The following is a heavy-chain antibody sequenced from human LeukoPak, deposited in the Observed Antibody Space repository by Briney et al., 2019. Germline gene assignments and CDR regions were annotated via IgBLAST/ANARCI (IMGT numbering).Heavy chain of an antibody. CDR1: GFTFSSNA. Sequence: PGGSLRLSCAASGFTFSSNALSWVRQAPGKGLEWVSSIGGSGGSTYYADSVKGRFTISRDISKNTLYLQMNSLRAGDTAVYYCARDSEAVAGTFPAWGQGTLVTVSS. CDR3: ARDSEAVAGTFPA. V-gene: IGHV3-23*01. J-gene: IGHJ5*02. CDR2: IGGSGGST. D-gene: IGHD6-19*01.